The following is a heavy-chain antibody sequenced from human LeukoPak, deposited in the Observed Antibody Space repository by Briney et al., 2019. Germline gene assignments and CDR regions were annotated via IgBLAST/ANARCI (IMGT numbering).Heavy chain of an antibody. CDR1: GGSISSYY. Sequence: SETLSLTCTVSGGSISSYYWSWIRQPPGKGLEWIGSIYYSGSTYYNPSLKSRVTISVDTSKNQFSLKLSSVTAADTAVYYCARHTPGYSNWYFDLWGRGTLVTVSS. D-gene: IGHD3-9*01. CDR3: ARHTPGYSNWYFDL. V-gene: IGHV4-59*05. CDR2: IYYSGST. J-gene: IGHJ2*01.